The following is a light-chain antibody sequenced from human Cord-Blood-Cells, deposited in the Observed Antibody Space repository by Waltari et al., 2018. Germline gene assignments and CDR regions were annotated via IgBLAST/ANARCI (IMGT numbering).Light chain of an antibody. V-gene: IGKV1-39*01. J-gene: IGKJ2*01. Sequence: DIQMTQSPSPLSASVGDRVTITCRASQSISSYLNWYQQKPGKAPKLLIYAASSLQSGVPSRFSGSGSGTDFTLTISSLQPEDFVTYYCQQSYSTPYTFGQGTKLEIK. CDR1: QSISSY. CDR3: QQSYSTPYT. CDR2: AAS.